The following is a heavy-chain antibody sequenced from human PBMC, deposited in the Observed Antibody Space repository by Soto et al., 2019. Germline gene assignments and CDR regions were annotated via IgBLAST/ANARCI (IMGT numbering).Heavy chain of an antibody. J-gene: IGHJ4*02. CDR2: IIPIYGTA. CDR3: AREDKPGGYTPPGTSGFDS. V-gene: IGHV1-69*12. D-gene: IGHD5-18*01. Sequence: QVQLVQAGAEVTKPGSSVKVSCKASGGTFSTYAISWVRQAPGQGLEWMGGIIPIYGTANYAQKFQGRLTMTADESTSTVYMELSSLRSDDTAVYYCAREDKPGGYTPPGTSGFDSWGQGTLVTVSS. CDR1: GGTFSTYA.